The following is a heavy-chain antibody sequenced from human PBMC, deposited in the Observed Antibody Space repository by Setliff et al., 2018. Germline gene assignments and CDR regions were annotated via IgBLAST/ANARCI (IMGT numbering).Heavy chain of an antibody. J-gene: IGHJ3*02. V-gene: IGHV1-18*01. CDR3: ARRPIALAGYRKGAFDI. Sequence: ASVKVSCKASDYSFTSFSITWVRQAPGQGLEWLGWVSTYNGDTKSAQKFRGRVTMTTDISTSTVYMELRTLRPDDTAVYYCARRPIALAGYRKGAFDIWGQGTMVTVSS. CDR1: DYSFTSFS. D-gene: IGHD6-19*01. CDR2: VSTYNGDT.